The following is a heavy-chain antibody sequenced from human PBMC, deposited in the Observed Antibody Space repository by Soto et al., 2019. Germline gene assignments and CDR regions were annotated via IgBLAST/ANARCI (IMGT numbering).Heavy chain of an antibody. V-gene: IGHV4-31*03. CDR1: GGSISSGGYY. CDR2: IYYSGST. J-gene: IGHJ4*02. Sequence: QVQLQESGPGLVKPSQTLSLTCTVSGGSISSGGYYWSWIRQHPGKGLEWIGYIYYSGSTYYNPSLKSRVTISVDTSKNQFPLKLSSVTAADTAVYYCARDKGHYDFWSGYYGYYFDYWGQGTLVTVSS. CDR3: ARDKGHYDFWSGYYGYYFDY. D-gene: IGHD3-3*01.